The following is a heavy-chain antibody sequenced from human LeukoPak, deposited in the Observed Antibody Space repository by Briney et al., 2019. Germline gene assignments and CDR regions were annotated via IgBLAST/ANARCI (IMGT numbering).Heavy chain of an antibody. CDR3: AKEGRFLEWLLTAHDYFDY. J-gene: IGHJ4*02. CDR1: GFTFSSYT. V-gene: IGHV3-23*01. CDR2: ISGSGGST. Sequence: PGGSLRLSCAASGFTFSSYTMSWVRQAPGKGLEWVPAISGSGGSTYYADSVKGRFTISRDNSKNTLYLQMNSLRAEDTAVYYCAKEGRFLEWLLTAHDYFDYWGQGTLVTVSS. D-gene: IGHD3-3*01.